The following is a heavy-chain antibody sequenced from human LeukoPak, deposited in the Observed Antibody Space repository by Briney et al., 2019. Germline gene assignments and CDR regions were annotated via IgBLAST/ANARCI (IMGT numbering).Heavy chain of an antibody. D-gene: IGHD6-13*01. CDR1: GYTFTSYY. J-gene: IGHJ5*02. CDR3: ARDRAAHNNWFDP. CDR2: INPNSGGT. Sequence: GASVKVSCKASGYTFTSYYMHWVRQAPGQGLEWMGWINPNSGGTNYAQKFQGRVTMTRDTSISTAYMELSRLRSDDTAVYYCARDRAAHNNWFDPWGQGTLVTVSS. V-gene: IGHV1-2*02.